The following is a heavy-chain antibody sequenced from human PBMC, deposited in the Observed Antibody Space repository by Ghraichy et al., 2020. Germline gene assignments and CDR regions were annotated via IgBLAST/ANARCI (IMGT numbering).Heavy chain of an antibody. CDR3: ARVIGTVEVAGRGKYYFDY. D-gene: IGHD6-19*01. Sequence: SETLSLTCTVSGGSVSSSNYYWGWIRQPPGKGLEWIANIYHSGSTYYNPSLKSRVTISIDTSKNQFSLNVTSVTAADTAVYYCARVIGTVEVAGRGKYYFDYWGQGTLGTVSS. J-gene: IGHJ4*02. CDR1: GGSVSSSNYY. CDR2: IYHSGST. V-gene: IGHV4-39*01.